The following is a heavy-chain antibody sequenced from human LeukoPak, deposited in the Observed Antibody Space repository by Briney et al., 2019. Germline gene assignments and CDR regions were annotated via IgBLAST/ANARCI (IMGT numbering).Heavy chain of an antibody. CDR2: INPSGGST. D-gene: IGHD3-9*01. CDR1: GYTFTSYY. Sequence: ASVKVSCKASGYTFTSYYMHWVRQAPGQGLEWMGIINPSGGSTSYAQKFQGRVTMTRDTSTSTVYMELSSLRSEDTAVYYCARDAGNFDWLRTIDYWGQGTLVTLSS. CDR3: ARDAGNFDWLRTIDY. V-gene: IGHV1-46*01. J-gene: IGHJ4*02.